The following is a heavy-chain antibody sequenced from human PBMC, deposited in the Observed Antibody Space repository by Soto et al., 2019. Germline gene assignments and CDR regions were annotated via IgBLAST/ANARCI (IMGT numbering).Heavy chain of an antibody. CDR3: ARSLGLRFLEWLLSPTDY. CDR1: GYTFTSYD. Sequence: QVPLVQSGAEVKKPGASVKVSCKASGYTFTSYDINWVRQATGQGLEWMGWMNPNTGNTGYAQKFQGRVTMTRNTSISTAYMELRSLRSEDTAVYYCARSLGLRFLEWLLSPTDYWGQGTLVTVSS. J-gene: IGHJ4*02. D-gene: IGHD3-3*01. CDR2: MNPNTGNT. V-gene: IGHV1-8*01.